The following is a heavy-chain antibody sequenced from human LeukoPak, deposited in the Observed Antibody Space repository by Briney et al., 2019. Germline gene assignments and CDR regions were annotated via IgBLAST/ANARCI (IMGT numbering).Heavy chain of an antibody. CDR3: ARRGGGDAFDI. J-gene: IGHJ3*02. D-gene: IGHD3-10*01. CDR2: IYPGDSDT. CDR1: GYSFTSYW. V-gene: IGHV5-51*01. Sequence: GESLKISCKGSGYSFTSYWIGWVRRLPGKGLEWMGIIYPGDSDTTYSPSFQGQVTLSADRSISTAYLQWSSLKASDTAMYYCARRGGGDAFDIWGQGTMVTVSS.